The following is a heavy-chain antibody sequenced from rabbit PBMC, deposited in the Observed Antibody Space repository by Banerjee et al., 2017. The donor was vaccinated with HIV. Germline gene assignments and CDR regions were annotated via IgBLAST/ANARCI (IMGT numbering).Heavy chain of an antibody. CDR2: ITYRGSA. J-gene: IGHJ2*01. CDR3: ARAAGYAGYIDAFDP. Sequence: QEQLVESGGGLVTLGGSLKLSCKASGFDFSSYAITWVRQAPGKGLEYIGYITYRGSAYYASWVNGRFTISRENTQNTLYLQLNSLTAADTATYFCARAAGYAGYIDAFDPWGPGTLVTVS. D-gene: IGHD7-1*01. V-gene: IGHV1S29*01. CDR1: GFDFSSYA.